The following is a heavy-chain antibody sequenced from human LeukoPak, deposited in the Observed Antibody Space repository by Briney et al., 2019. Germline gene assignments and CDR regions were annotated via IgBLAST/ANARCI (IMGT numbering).Heavy chain of an antibody. J-gene: IGHJ4*02. CDR1: GFTFSSYG. V-gene: IGHV3-30*02. CDR3: AKGGRYSSSLLDY. CDR2: IRYDGSNK. D-gene: IGHD6-13*01. Sequence: VQPGGSLRLSCAASGFTFSSYGMHWVRQAPGKGLEWVAFIRYDGSNKYYADSVKGRFTISRDNSKNTLYLQMNSLRAEDTAVYCCAKGGRYSSSLLDYWGQGTLVTVSS.